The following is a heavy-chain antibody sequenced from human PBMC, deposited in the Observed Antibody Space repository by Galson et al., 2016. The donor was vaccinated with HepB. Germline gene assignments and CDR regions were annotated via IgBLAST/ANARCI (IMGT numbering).Heavy chain of an antibody. J-gene: IGHJ6*02. V-gene: IGHV3-30*04. Sequence: SLRLSCAASGFTFNSFAMHWVRQAPGKGLEWVAVISSDGNYQYYAASVKGRFTISRDNSNNTLFLQINSLRADDTALYYCARDLGWENRYYYYGMDVWGQGTTVTVSS. CDR1: GFTFNSFA. D-gene: IGHD1-26*01. CDR3: ARDLGWENRYYYYGMDV. CDR2: ISSDGNYQ.